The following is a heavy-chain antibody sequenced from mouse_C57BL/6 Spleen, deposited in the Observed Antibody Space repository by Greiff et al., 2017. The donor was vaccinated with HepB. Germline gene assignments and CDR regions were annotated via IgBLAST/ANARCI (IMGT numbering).Heavy chain of an antibody. CDR1: GYTFTSYW. Sequence: QVQLQQPGAELVKPGASVKLSCKASGYTFTSYWMQWVKQRPGQGLEWIGEIDPSDSYTNYNQKFKGKATLTVDTSSSTAYMQLSSLTYEDSAVYYCARRLLCYLRMDYWGQGTSVTVSS. CDR3: ARRLLCYLRMDY. CDR2: IDPSDSYT. D-gene: IGHD2-1*01. J-gene: IGHJ4*01. V-gene: IGHV1-50*01.